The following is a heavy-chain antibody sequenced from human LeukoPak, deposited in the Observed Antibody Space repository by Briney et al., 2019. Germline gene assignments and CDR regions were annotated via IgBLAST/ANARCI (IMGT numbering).Heavy chain of an antibody. CDR3: ARLATGAYYSSWFGP. V-gene: IGHV5-51*01. D-gene: IGHD3-22*01. CDR2: IYPGDSDT. Sequence: GESLKISCKGSGYSFTSYWIGWVRQMPGKGLEWMGIIYPGDSDTRYSPSFQGQVTISADKSISTAYLQWSSLKASDTAMYYCARLATGAYYSSWFGPWGQGTLVTVSS. J-gene: IGHJ5*02. CDR1: GYSFTSYW.